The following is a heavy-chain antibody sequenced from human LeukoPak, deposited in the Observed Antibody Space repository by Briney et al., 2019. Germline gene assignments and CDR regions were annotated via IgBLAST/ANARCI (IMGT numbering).Heavy chain of an antibody. CDR2: IYYSGST. CDR3: AREHGYGGNSDWFDP. D-gene: IGHD4-23*01. J-gene: IGHJ5*02. CDR1: GGSISSYY. Sequence: PSETLSLTCTVSGGSISSYYWSWIRQPPGKGLEWIGYIYYSGSTNYNPSLKSRVTISVDTSKNQFSLKLSSVTAADPAVYYCAREHGYGGNSDWFDPWGQGTLVTVSS. V-gene: IGHV4-59*01.